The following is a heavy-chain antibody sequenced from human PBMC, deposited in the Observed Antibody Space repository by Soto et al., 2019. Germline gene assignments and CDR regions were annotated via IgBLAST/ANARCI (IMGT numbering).Heavy chain of an antibody. J-gene: IGHJ6*02. CDR3: ARGDDYDILTGYWYYGMDV. CDR1: GGSINSDGYY. CDR2: INYSGSA. Sequence: SGTLSLTCTVSGGSINSDGYYWNWIRQLPGKGLEWIGYINYSGSANYNPSLKSRVTISVDTSKNQFSLKLSSVTAADTAVYYCARGDDYDILTGYWYYGMDVWGQGTTVTVS. V-gene: IGHV4-31*03. D-gene: IGHD3-9*01.